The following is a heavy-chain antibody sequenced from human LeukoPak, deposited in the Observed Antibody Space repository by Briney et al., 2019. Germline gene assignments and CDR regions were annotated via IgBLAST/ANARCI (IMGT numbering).Heavy chain of an antibody. CDR1: GGSISSSSYY. CDR3: AREIVIEGQIYSFDY. D-gene: IGHD2/OR15-2a*01. CDR2: MFYSGAT. V-gene: IGHV4-39*07. J-gene: IGHJ4*02. Sequence: SETLSLTCTVSGGSISSSSYYWGWIRQPPGKGLEWIGSMFYSGATYYNPSLKSRVTMSVDTSNNQFSMRLSSVTAADTAAYYCAREIVIEGQIYSFDYWGQGILVTVSS.